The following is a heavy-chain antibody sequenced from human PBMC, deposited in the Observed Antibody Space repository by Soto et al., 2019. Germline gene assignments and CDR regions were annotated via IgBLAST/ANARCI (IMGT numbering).Heavy chain of an antibody. Sequence: EVQLVESGGGLVKPGGSLRLSCEASGFTFSSYNMNWVRQAPGKGLEWVSSISSSSSYIYYADSVKGRFTISRDNAKNSLYLQMNSLRAEDTAVYYCARQYCGGGCRMPWPSWGQGTLVTVSS. CDR3: ARQYCGGGCRMPWPS. V-gene: IGHV3-21*01. J-gene: IGHJ5*02. CDR1: GFTFSSYN. CDR2: ISSSSSYI. D-gene: IGHD2-21*02.